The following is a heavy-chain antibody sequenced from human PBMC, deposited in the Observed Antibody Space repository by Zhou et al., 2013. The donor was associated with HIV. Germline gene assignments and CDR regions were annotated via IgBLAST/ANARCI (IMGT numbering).Heavy chain of an antibody. J-gene: IGHJ6*02. V-gene: IGHV1-69*13. CDR1: GGTFSSYA. D-gene: IGHD6-13*01. CDR2: IIPIFGTA. CDR3: ARDIAAAGTGTHYYYYGMDV. Sequence: QVQLVQSGAEVKKPGSSVKVSCKASGGTFSSYAISWVRQAPGQGLEWMGRIIPIFGTANYAQKFQGRVTITADESTSTAYMELSSLRSEDTAVYYCARDIAAAGTGTHYYYYGMDVWGQGDHGHRLL.